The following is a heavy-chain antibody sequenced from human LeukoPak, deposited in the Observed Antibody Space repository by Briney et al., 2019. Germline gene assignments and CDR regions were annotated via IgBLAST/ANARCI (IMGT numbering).Heavy chain of an antibody. CDR1: GFAFSSYW. CDR3: AKSQGLRIAVANYGMDV. CDR2: ISWNSGSI. J-gene: IGHJ6*02. Sequence: GGSPRLSCAASGFAFSSYWMSWVRHAPGKGLEWVSGISWNSGSIGYADSVKGRFTISRDNAKNSLYLQMNSLRAEDTALYYCAKSQGLRIAVANYGMDVWGQGTTVTVSS. V-gene: IGHV3-9*01. D-gene: IGHD6-19*01.